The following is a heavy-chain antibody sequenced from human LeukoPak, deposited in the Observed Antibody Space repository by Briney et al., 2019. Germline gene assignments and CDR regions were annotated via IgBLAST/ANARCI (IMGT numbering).Heavy chain of an antibody. CDR3: ARTGHSVDSSGYYSTPFDY. CDR1: GGSISSYY. CDR2: IYYSGST. D-gene: IGHD3-22*01. J-gene: IGHJ4*02. Sequence: SETLSLTCTVSGGSISSYYWSWIRQPPGKVLEWIGYIYYSGSTNYNPSLKSRVTISVDTSKNQFSLKLSSVTAADTAVYYCARTGHSVDSSGYYSTPFDYWGQGTLVTVSS. V-gene: IGHV4-59*01.